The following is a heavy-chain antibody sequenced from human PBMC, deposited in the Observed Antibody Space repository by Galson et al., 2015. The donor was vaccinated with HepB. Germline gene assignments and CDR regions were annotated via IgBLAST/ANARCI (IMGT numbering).Heavy chain of an antibody. J-gene: IGHJ4*02. Sequence: SVKVSCKASGYTFTSYYMHWVRQAPGQGLEWMGIINPSGGSTSYAQKFQGRVTMTRDTSTSTVYMELSSLRSEDTAVYYCAREGLRVGATGSFDYWGQGTLVTVSS. CDR1: GYTFTSYY. V-gene: IGHV1-46*03. CDR3: AREGLRVGATGSFDY. CDR2: INPSGGST. D-gene: IGHD1-26*01.